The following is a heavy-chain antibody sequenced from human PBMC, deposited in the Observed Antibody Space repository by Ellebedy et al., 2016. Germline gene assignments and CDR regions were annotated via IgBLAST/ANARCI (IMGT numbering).Heavy chain of an antibody. V-gene: IGHV3-23*01. Sequence: GESLKISCAASGFTFTSVAMAWVRQAPGKGLEWVSTISASSGSLYYADSVKGRFTLSRDNSNNTVYLQMNSLRAEDTAVYYCAKDRQGSRWGGIDYWGQGTLVTVSS. CDR1: GFTFTSVA. CDR2: ISASSGSL. D-gene: IGHD6-19*01. J-gene: IGHJ4*02. CDR3: AKDRQGSRWGGIDY.